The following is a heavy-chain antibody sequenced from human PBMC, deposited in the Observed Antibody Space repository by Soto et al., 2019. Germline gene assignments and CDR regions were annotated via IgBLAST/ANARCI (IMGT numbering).Heavy chain of an antibody. D-gene: IGHD2-21*01. J-gene: IGHJ4*02. V-gene: IGHV3-23*01. CDR3: TRDPTTSIVTDY. CDR2: IPGSADST. Sequence: PGGSLRLSCAASGFIFSSLAMSWVRQAPGKGLEWVSAIPGSADSTYYADSVKGRFTISRDNSKNTMYLQMNTLRAEDTGVYYCTRDPTTSIVTDYWGQGTLVTVSS. CDR1: GFIFSSLA.